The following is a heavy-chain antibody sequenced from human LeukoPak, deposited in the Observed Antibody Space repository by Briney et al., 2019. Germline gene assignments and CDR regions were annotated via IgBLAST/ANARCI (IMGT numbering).Heavy chain of an antibody. CDR3: AKDHNDYVWGSYPPTFDP. CDR1: GFTFSSYE. CDR2: IRYDGSNK. V-gene: IGHV3-30*02. Sequence: GGSLRLSCAASGFTFSSYEMNWVRQAPGKGLEWVAFIRYDGSNKYYADSVKGRFTISRDNSKNTLYLQMNSLRAEDTAVYYCAKDHNDYVWGSYPPTFDPWGQGTLVTVSS. D-gene: IGHD3-16*02. J-gene: IGHJ5*02.